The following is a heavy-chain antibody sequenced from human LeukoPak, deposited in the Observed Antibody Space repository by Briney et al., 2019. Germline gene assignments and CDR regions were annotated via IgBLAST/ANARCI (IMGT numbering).Heavy chain of an antibody. CDR1: GFSFSRYW. J-gene: IGHJ4*02. V-gene: IGHV3-7*01. CDR2: INQDVSRI. D-gene: IGHD2-8*01. CDR3: ARLKDDVTKFDY. Sequence: GGSLRLSCARSGFSFSRYWMAWVRQAPGKGLEWVASINQDVSRIHYVDSVKGRFTISRDNAKNSLFLQMNSLRVEDTAVYFCARLKDDVTKFDYWGQGALVTVSS.